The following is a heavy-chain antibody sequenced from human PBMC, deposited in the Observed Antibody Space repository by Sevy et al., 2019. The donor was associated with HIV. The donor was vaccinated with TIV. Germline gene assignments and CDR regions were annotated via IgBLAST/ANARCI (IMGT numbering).Heavy chain of an antibody. CDR3: ARARTSWRHQFDY. CDR2: ISSNGGST. CDR1: GFTCSSYA. V-gene: IGHV3-64*01. J-gene: IGHJ4*02. Sequence: GGSLRLSCAASGFTCSSYAMHWVRQAPGKGLEYVSGISSNGGSTYYANSVKGRFTISRDNSKNTLYLQMGSLRAEDMAVYYCARARTSWRHQFDYWGQGTLVTVSS. D-gene: IGHD2-2*01.